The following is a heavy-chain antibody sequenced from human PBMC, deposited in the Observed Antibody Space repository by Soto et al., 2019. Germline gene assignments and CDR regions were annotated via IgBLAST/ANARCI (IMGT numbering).Heavy chain of an antibody. Sequence: QVQVVQSGAEVKKPESSVKVSCKPSGGTFNTYTVNWVRLAPGHGLEWMGRFIPILDMATYAQTFQDRVTITADSSTSPAYMELNSLTSDDTAVSYCAITYCRDNSCPRDFDFWGPGTRVTVSS. CDR1: GGTFNTYT. J-gene: IGHJ4*02. CDR2: FIPILDMA. CDR3: AITYCRDNSCPRDFDF. V-gene: IGHV1-69*02. D-gene: IGHD2-21*01.